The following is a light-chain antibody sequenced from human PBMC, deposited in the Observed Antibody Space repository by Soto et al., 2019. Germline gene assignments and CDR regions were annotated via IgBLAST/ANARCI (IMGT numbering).Light chain of an antibody. Sequence: EIVLTQSPGTLSLSPGERATLSCRASQSVSSSYLAWYQQKPGQAPRLLIYVASSRATGIPDRFIGSGSGTDFTLNISSLEHEDLAGYYCQQYGSSPLFTFGPGTKVDIK. V-gene: IGKV3-20*01. CDR3: QQYGSSPLFT. CDR2: VAS. J-gene: IGKJ3*01. CDR1: QSVSSSY.